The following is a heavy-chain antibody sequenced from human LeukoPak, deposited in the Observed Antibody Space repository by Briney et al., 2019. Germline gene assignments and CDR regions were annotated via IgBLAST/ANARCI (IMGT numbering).Heavy chain of an antibody. J-gene: IGHJ4*02. Sequence: QPGGSLRLSCAASGFTFSAYAMSWVRQAPGKGLGWVSSISDSAGSTYYAASVTGRFTISRDSSRTTLYLQVNSLRAEDTAVYYCAKQSAGVTTGYFDYWGQGTLVTVSS. V-gene: IGHV3-23*01. CDR2: ISDSAGST. D-gene: IGHD1-26*01. CDR3: AKQSAGVTTGYFDY. CDR1: GFTFSAYA.